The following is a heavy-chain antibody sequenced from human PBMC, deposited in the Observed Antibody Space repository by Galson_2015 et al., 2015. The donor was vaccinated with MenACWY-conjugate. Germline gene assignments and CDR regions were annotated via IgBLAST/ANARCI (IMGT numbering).Heavy chain of an antibody. V-gene: IGHV1-3*01. J-gene: IGHJ4*02. CDR2: INAGNGNT. CDR3: SRSPKVVVPAAFFDS. CDR1: GYTFTTYS. D-gene: IGHD2-2*01. Sequence: SCKASGYTFTTYSIHWVRQAPGQRLEWMGWINAGNGNTKYSQNFQGRVTITRDTSATTAYMELSSLRSEDTAVYYCSRSPKVVVPAAFFDSWGQGTLVTVSS.